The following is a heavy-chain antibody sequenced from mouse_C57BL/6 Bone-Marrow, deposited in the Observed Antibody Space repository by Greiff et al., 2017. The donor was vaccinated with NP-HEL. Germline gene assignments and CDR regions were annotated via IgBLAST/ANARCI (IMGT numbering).Heavy chain of an antibody. CDR1: GFTFSSYA. D-gene: IGHD2-3*01. CDR3: ARDRGDGYYAMDY. CDR2: ISDGGSYT. J-gene: IGHJ4*01. V-gene: IGHV5-4*01. Sequence: EVKLVESGGGLVKPGGSLKLSCAASGFTFSSYAMSWVRQTPEKRLEWVATISDGGSYTYYPDNVQGRFTISRDNAKNNLYLQMSHLKSEDTAMYYCARDRGDGYYAMDYWGQGTSVTVSS.